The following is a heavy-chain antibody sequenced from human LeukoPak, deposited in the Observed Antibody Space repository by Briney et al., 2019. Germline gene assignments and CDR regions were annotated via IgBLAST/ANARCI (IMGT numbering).Heavy chain of an antibody. CDR2: ISGSGGST. Sequence: GGSLRLSCAASGFTFTSYSMSWVRQAPGKGLEWVSAISGSGGSTYYADPVKGRFTISRDNSKNTLYLQMNSLRAEDTAVYYCPGGEYYDSSGYCFDYWGQGTLVTVSS. CDR1: GFTFTSYS. V-gene: IGHV3-23*01. CDR3: PGGEYYDSSGYCFDY. J-gene: IGHJ4*02. D-gene: IGHD3-22*01.